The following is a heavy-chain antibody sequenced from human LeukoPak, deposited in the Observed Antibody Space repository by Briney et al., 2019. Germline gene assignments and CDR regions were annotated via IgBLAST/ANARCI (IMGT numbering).Heavy chain of an antibody. V-gene: IGHV4-59*01. Sequence: PSETLSLTCTVSGGSITSYYWSWIRQPPGKGLEWIGYIYHSGSTNYNPSLKSRVTISVDTSKSQFSLKLSSVTAADTAVYYCARDYDSSGYYGNWGQGTLVTVSS. CDR2: IYHSGST. J-gene: IGHJ4*02. CDR1: GGSITSYY. CDR3: ARDYDSSGYYGN. D-gene: IGHD3-22*01.